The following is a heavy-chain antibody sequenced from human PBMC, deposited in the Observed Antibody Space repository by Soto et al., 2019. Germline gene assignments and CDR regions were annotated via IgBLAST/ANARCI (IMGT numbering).Heavy chain of an antibody. CDR3: AKNGDFWSWGMDV. J-gene: IGHJ6*02. CDR2: ISSSGDAT. V-gene: IGHV3-23*01. Sequence: PGGSLRLSCAASGFTFSTYAMTWVRQAPGKGLEWVSIISSSGDATYYLDSVKGRFTISRDNSRNTLHLQMNSLRAEDAAVYFCAKNGDFWSWGMDVWGQGTTVTASS. CDR1: GFTFSTYA. D-gene: IGHD3-3*01.